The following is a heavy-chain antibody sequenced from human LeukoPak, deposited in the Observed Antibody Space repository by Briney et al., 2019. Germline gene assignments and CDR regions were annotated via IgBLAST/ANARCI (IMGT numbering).Heavy chain of an antibody. V-gene: IGHV4-61*02. CDR2: IYTSGST. Sequence: SQTLSLTCTVSGGSISSGSHYWSCIRQPAGKGLECIGRIYTSGSTNYNPSLKSRLTISVDTSKNQFSLKVRSVTAADTAVYYCARSGYSNFDYWGQGTLVTVSS. D-gene: IGHD3-3*01. CDR1: GGSISSGSHY. CDR3: ARSGYSNFDY. J-gene: IGHJ4*02.